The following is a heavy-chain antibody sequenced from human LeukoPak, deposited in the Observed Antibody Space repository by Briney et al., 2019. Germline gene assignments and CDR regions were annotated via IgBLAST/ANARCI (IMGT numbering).Heavy chain of an antibody. CDR1: GDSISTSNSY. J-gene: IGHJ6*04. Sequence: SETLSLTCTVSGDSISTSNSYWGWIRQPPWKGLEWIGSIYYSGNTYYNASLKSRVTISVDTSRNQFSLKLNSVTAADTAVYYCARGVGYYYDSSGLDVWGKGTTVTISS. V-gene: IGHV4-39*07. CDR2: IYYSGNT. CDR3: ARGVGYYYDSSGLDV. D-gene: IGHD3-22*01.